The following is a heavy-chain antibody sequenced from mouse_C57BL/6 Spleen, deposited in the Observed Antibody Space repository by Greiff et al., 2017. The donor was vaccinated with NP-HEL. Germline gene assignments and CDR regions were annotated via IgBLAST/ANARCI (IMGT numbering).Heavy chain of an antibody. D-gene: IGHD1-1*01. CDR2: IDPSASYT. CDR3: ARYDTTVVADWYFDV. Sequence: QVQLQQPGAELVRPGTSVKLSCKASGYTFTSYWMHWVKQRPGQGLEWIGVIDPSASYTNYNQKFKGKATLTVDTSSSTAYMQLSSLTSEDSAVYYCARYDTTVVADWYFDVWGTGTTVTVSS. CDR1: GYTFTSYW. J-gene: IGHJ1*03. V-gene: IGHV1-59*01.